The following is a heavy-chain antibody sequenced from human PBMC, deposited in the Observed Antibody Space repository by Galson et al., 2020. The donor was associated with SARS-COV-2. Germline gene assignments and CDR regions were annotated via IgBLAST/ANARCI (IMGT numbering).Heavy chain of an antibody. J-gene: IGHJ3*02. D-gene: IGHD6-13*01. CDR1: GDSASSHSAA. V-gene: IGHV6-1*01. CDR2: TYYRSQWST. Sequence: SQTLSLTCAISGDSASSHSAAWNWIRQSPSRGLEWLGRTYYRSQWSTDYAVSVKSRITINPDTSKNQFSLQLNSVTPEDTAIYYCAGRVAGAGSLHIWGQGTMVIVSS. CDR3: AGRVAGAGSLHI.